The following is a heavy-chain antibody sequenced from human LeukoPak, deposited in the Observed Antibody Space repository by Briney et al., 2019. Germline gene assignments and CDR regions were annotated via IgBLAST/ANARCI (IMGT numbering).Heavy chain of an antibody. CDR2: IKQDGSEK. Sequence: GGSLRLSCAASGFTFSSYWMSWVRQAPGKGLEWVANIKQDGSEKYYVDSVKGRFTISRDNAKNSLYLQMNSLRAEDTAVYYCARLTGEGRPYELNWFDPWGQGTLVTVSS. D-gene: IGHD3-10*01. J-gene: IGHJ5*02. CDR1: GFTFSSYW. V-gene: IGHV3-7*05. CDR3: ARLTGEGRPYELNWFDP.